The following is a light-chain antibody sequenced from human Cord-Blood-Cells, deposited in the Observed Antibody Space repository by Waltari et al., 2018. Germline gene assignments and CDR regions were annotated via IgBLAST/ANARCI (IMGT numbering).Light chain of an antibody. CDR3: CSYAGSYALGV. J-gene: IGLJ3*02. CDR1: SSDVGGYNY. V-gene: IGLV2-11*01. CDR2: DVS. Sequence: QSALTQPRSVSGSPGQSVTISCTGTSSDVGGYNYVSCYQQHPGKAPKLMIYDVSKRPSGVPDRCSCSRSGNTASRTISGLQAEEEADYYCCSYAGSYALGVCGGWTKLTVL.